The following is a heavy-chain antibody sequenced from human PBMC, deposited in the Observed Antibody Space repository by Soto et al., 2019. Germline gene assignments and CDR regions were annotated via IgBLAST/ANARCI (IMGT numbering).Heavy chain of an antibody. D-gene: IGHD2-15*01. J-gene: IGHJ5*02. V-gene: IGHV4-34*01. CDR1: GGSFSGYY. CDR2: INHSGST. Sequence: SETLSLTCAVYGGSFSGYYLSWIRQPPGKGLEWIGEINHSGSTNYNPSLKSRVTISLDTSKNQFSLNLNSVTAADTAVYYCARGHRVSAALRPARWFGPWGLGTLVTVSS. CDR3: ARGHRVSAALRPARWFGP.